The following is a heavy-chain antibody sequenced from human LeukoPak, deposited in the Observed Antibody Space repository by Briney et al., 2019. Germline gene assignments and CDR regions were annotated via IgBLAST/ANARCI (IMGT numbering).Heavy chain of an antibody. Sequence: GRSLRLSCEGSGFSSSSSWMSWVRQAPGKGLEWVANIKGDGSEKYYVDSVKGRFTISRDTTTNSLYLQMNSLRVEDTAVYYCASGTRVYWGQGTLVT. D-gene: IGHD1-26*01. CDR3: ASGTRVY. J-gene: IGHJ4*02. V-gene: IGHV3-7*01. CDR1: GFSSSSSW. CDR2: IKGDGSEK.